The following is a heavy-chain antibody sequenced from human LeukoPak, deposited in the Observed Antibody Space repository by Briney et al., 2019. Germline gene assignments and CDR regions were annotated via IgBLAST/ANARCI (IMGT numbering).Heavy chain of an antibody. CDR2: IYYSGST. J-gene: IGHJ6*02. Sequence: SETLSLTCTVSGGSISSSSYYWGWIRQPPGKGLEWIGSIYYSGSTYYNPSLKSRVTISVDTSKNQFSLKLSSVTAADTAVYYCARHVLAWGGGVDVGGQGTTVTVSS. CDR3: ARHVLAWGGGVDV. D-gene: IGHD3-3*02. V-gene: IGHV4-39*01. CDR1: GGSISSSSYY.